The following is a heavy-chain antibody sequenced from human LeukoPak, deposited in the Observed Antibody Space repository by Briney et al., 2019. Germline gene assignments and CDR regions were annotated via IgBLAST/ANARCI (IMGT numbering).Heavy chain of an antibody. V-gene: IGHV4-4*09. CDR2: IYTSGST. CDR1: GGSISSYY. CDR3: ARQGGDY. Sequence: SETLSLTCTVSGGSISSYYWSWIRQPPGKGLEWIGYIYTSGSTNYNPSLKSRVTVSVDTSKNQFSLKLSSVTAADTAVYYCARQGGDYWGQGTLVTVSS. J-gene: IGHJ4*02. D-gene: IGHD3-16*01.